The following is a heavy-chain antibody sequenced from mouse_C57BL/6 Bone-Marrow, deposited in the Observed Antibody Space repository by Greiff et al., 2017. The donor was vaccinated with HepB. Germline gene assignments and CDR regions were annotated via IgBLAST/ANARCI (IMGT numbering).Heavy chain of an antibody. D-gene: IGHD2-4*01. CDR3: ARGLITKGFAY. CDR2: INPNNGGT. J-gene: IGHJ3*01. CDR1: GYTFTDYY. V-gene: IGHV1-26*01. Sequence: VQLQQSGPELVKPGASVKISCKASGYTFTDYYMNWVKQSHGKSLEWIGDINPNNGGTSYNQKFKGKATLTVDKSSSTAYMELRSLTSEDSAVYYCARGLITKGFAYWGQGTLVTVSA.